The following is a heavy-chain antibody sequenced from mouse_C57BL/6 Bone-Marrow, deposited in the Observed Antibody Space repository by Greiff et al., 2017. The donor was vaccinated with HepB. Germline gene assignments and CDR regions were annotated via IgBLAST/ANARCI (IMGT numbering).Heavy chain of an antibody. Sequence: EVKLQESGGGLVKPGGSLKLSCAASGFTFSDYGMHWVRQAPEKGLEWVAYISSGSSTIYYADTVKGRFTISRDNAKNTLFLQMTSLRSEDTAMYYCATYGYDAMDYWGQGTSVTVSS. CDR3: ATYGYDAMDY. D-gene: IGHD2-10*02. CDR2: ISSGSSTI. V-gene: IGHV5-17*01. CDR1: GFTFSDYG. J-gene: IGHJ4*01.